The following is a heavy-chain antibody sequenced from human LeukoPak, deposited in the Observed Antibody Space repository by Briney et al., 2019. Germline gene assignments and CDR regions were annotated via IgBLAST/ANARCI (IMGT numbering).Heavy chain of an antibody. CDR1: GGSIGSYY. CDR2: IYYSGST. D-gene: IGHD2-2*01. CDR3: ARGDIVVVPAAMRFDP. V-gene: IGHV4-59*01. Sequence: SETLSLTCTVSGGSIGSYYWSWIRQPPGKGLEWIGYIYYSGSTNYNPSLKSRVTISVDTSKNQFSLKLSSVTAADTAVYYCARGDIVVVPAAMRFDPWGQGTLVTVSS. J-gene: IGHJ5*02.